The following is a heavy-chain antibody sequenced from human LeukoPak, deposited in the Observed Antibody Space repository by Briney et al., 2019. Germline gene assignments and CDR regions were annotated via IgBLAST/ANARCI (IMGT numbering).Heavy chain of an antibody. D-gene: IGHD3-22*01. Sequence: SETLSLTCTVSGGSISSYYWSWIRQPPGKGLEWIGYIYYSGSTNYNPSLKSRVAISVDTSKNQFSLKLSSVTAADTAVYHCARAGFSSGFYYLDYWGQGTLATVSS. CDR1: GGSISSYY. CDR3: ARAGFSSGFYYLDY. CDR2: IYYSGST. V-gene: IGHV4-59*01. J-gene: IGHJ4*02.